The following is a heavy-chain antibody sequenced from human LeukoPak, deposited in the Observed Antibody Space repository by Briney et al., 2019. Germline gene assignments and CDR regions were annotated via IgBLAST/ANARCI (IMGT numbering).Heavy chain of an antibody. V-gene: IGHV3-23*01. CDR2: ISGSGGST. D-gene: IGHD3-22*01. CDR1: GFTFSSYA. CDR3: AREAGRITMIVGAFDI. J-gene: IGHJ3*02. Sequence: GGSLRLSCAASGFTFSSYAMSWVRQAPGKGLEWVSAISGSGGSTYYADSVKGRFTISRDNSKNTLYLQMNSLRAEDTAVYYCAREAGRITMIVGAFDIWGQGTMVTVSS.